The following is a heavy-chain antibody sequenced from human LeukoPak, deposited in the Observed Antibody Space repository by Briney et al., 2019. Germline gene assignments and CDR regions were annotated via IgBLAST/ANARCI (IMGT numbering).Heavy chain of an antibody. Sequence: PSETLSLTCAVSGYSISSGYYWGWIRQPAGKGLEWIGRIYTSGSTNYNPSLKSRVTISVDTSKNQFSLKLSSVTAADTAVYYCARTPIVVVPKYYMDVWGKGTTVTVSS. J-gene: IGHJ6*03. CDR2: IYTSGST. D-gene: IGHD2-2*01. CDR3: ARTPIVVVPKYYMDV. CDR1: GYSISSGYY. V-gene: IGHV4-38-2*01.